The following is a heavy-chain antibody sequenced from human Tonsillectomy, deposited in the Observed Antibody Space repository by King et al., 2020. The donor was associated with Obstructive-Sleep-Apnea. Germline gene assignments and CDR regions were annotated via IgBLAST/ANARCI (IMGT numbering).Heavy chain of an antibody. Sequence: VQLQQWGAGLLNPSETLSLTCAVSGGSFSDYYWSWIRQPPGKGLEWIGEINHSGSTNYNPSLKSRVTISVDTSNNQFSLKLSSVTAADTAVYYCARGSGAAAVNWFDPWGQGTLVTVSS. CDR2: INHSGST. CDR3: ARGSGAAAVNWFDP. CDR1: GGSFSDYY. J-gene: IGHJ5*02. D-gene: IGHD6-13*01. V-gene: IGHV4-34*01.